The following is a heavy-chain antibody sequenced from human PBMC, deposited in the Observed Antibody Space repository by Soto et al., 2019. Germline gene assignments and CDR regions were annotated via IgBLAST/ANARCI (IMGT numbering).Heavy chain of an antibody. CDR1: GGSISSYY. D-gene: IGHD3-3*02. CDR3: ASPKIAFYNWFDP. V-gene: IGHV4-39*01. CDR2: IYYSGST. Sequence: LSLTCTVSGGSISSYYWSWIRQPPGKGLEWIGSIYYSGSTYYNPSLKSRVTISVDTSKNQFSLKLSSVTAADTAVYYCASPKIAFYNWFDPWGQGTLVTVSS. J-gene: IGHJ5*02.